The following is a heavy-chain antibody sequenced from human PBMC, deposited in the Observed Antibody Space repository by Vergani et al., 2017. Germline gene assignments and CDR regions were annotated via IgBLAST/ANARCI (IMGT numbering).Heavy chain of an antibody. Sequence: QVQLQESGPGLVKPSETLSLTCAVYGGSFSGYYWSWIRQPPGKGLEWIGEINHSGSTNYNPSLKSRVTISVDTSKNQFSLKLSSVTAADTAVYYCARGDDWYFDLWGRGTLVTVSS. J-gene: IGHJ2*01. CDR3: ARGDDWYFDL. V-gene: IGHV4-34*01. CDR2: INHSGST. CDR1: GGSFSGYY.